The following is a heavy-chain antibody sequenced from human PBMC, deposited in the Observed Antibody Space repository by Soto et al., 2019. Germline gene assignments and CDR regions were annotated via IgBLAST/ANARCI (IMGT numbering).Heavy chain of an antibody. D-gene: IGHD5-18*01. J-gene: IGHJ4*02. CDR3: ARAAGMVALDY. CDR2: LNAGNGNT. V-gene: IGHV1-3*05. Sequence: QVQLVQSGAEEKKPGASVKVSCTASGYIFSRNDIHWVRQAPGQRLEWMGWLNAGNGNTRYSREFQARVTFTRDTAASTGYMELSSLRSEDTAVYYCARAAGMVALDYWGQGTRVTVSS. CDR1: GYIFSRND.